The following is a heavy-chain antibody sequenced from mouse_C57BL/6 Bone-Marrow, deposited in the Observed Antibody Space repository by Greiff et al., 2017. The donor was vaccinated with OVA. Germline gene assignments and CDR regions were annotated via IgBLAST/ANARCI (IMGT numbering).Heavy chain of an antibody. CDR3: ARHALRQLRLRVHYFDY. J-gene: IGHJ2*01. D-gene: IGHD3-2*02. CDR2: FYPGSGSI. Sequence: QVQLQQSGAELVKPGASVKLSCKASGYTFTEYTIHWVKQRSGQGLEWIGWFYPGSGSIKYNEKFKDKATLTADKSSSTVYMELSRLTSEDSAVYFCARHALRQLRLRVHYFDYWGQGTTLTVSS. CDR1: GYTFTEYT. V-gene: IGHV1-62-2*01.